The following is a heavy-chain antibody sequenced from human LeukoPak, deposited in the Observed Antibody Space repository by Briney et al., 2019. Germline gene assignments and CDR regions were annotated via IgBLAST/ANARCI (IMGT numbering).Heavy chain of an antibody. D-gene: IGHD4-23*01. J-gene: IGHJ4*02. CDR2: IYYSGST. CDR3: ARVRVVTQDFDY. CDR1: GGSISSSSYY. V-gene: IGHV4-39*07. Sequence: SETLTLTCTVSGGSISSSSYYWGWIRQPPGKGLDWIGSIYYSGSTYYNPSLKSRVTISVDTSKRQFSLNLSSVIAADTAVYYCARVRVVTQDFDYWGQGTLVTVSP.